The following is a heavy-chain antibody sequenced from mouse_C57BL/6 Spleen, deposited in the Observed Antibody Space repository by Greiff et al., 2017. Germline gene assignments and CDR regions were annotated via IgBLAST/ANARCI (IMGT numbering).Heavy chain of an antibody. CDR2: ISSGSSTI. Sequence: EVKVVESGGGLVKPGGSLKLSCAASGFTFSDYGMHWVRQAPEKGLEWVAYISSGSSTIYYADTVKGRFTISRDNAKNTLFLQMTSLRSEDTAMYYCARRTPYYYGSSYGYAMDYWGQGTSVTVSS. CDR1: GFTFSDYG. J-gene: IGHJ4*01. CDR3: ARRTPYYYGSSYGYAMDY. V-gene: IGHV5-17*01. D-gene: IGHD1-1*01.